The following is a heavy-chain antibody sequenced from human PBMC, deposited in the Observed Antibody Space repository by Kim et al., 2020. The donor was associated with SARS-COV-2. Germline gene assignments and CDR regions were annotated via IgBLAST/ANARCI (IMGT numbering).Heavy chain of an antibody. CDR2: INPSGGST. CDR3: ARVEGLLWFGELLSPQKIYGMAV. CDR1: GYTFTSYY. D-gene: IGHD3-10*01. V-gene: IGHV1-46*01. Sequence: ASVKVSCKASGYTFTSYYMHWVRQAPGQGLEWMGIINPSGGSTSYAQKFQGRVTMTRDTSTSTVYMELSSLRSEDTAVYYCARVEGLLWFGELLSPQKIYGMAVWGQGTTVTVSS. J-gene: IGHJ6*02.